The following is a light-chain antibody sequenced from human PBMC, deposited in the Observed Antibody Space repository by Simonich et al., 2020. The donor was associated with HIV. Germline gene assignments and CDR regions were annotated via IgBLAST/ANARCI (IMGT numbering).Light chain of an antibody. V-gene: IGKV1-13*02. J-gene: IGKJ1*01. CDR2: DAS. CDR3: QQYNSYWT. CDR1: QGISSA. Sequence: AIQLTQSPSSLSASVGDRVTITCRARQGISSALAWYQQKPGKAPKLLIYDASSLESGVPSRFSGSGSGTDFTLTISSLQPDDFATYYCQQYNSYWTFGQGTRVEIK.